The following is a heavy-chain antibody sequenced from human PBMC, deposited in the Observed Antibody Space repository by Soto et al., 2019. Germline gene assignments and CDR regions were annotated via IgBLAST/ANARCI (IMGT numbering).Heavy chain of an antibody. J-gene: IGHJ4*02. Sequence: GGSLRLSCEASGFDFRIHEMNLVRQAPGKGLEWLSYIGSTGSTIYYADSVKGRFTISRDDGKNSVYLQMNTLRAEDTAVYYCARRGYSGYDWGWYFDFWGQGTPVTVSS. CDR2: IGSTGSTI. CDR1: GFDFRIHE. CDR3: ARRGYSGYDWGWYFDF. V-gene: IGHV3-48*03. D-gene: IGHD5-12*01.